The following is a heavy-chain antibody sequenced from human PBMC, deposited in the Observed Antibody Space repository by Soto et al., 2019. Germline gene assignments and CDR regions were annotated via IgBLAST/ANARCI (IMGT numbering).Heavy chain of an antibody. J-gene: IGHJ4*02. CDR3: AREIPSYYDSSGYPLD. D-gene: IGHD3-22*01. CDR1: GFTFSSYE. V-gene: IGHV3-53*01. Sequence: GGSLRLSCAASGFTFSSYEMNWVRQAPGKGLEWVSVIYSGGSTYYADSVKGRFTISRDNSKNTLYLQMNSLRAEDTAVYYCAREIPSYYDSSGYPLDWGQGTLVTVSS. CDR2: IYSGGST.